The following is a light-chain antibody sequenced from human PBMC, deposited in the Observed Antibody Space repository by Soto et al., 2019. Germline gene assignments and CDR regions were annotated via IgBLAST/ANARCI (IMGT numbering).Light chain of an antibody. CDR3: EAWDDSLYGAV. CDR2: NND. CDR1: SSNIGANP. V-gene: IGLV1-44*01. Sequence: QSVLTQPPSASGTPGQRVTISCSGSSSNIGANPINWYQQLPGTAPKLLIYNNDQRPSGVPDRFSASESGTSASLAISGLQAEDEADYYCEAWDDSLYGAVLGGGTKLTVL. J-gene: IGLJ2*01.